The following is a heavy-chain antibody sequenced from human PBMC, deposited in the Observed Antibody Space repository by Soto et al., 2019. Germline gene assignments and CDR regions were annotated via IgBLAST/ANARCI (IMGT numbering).Heavy chain of an antibody. CDR2: IIPIFGTA. CDR1: GGTFSSYA. CDR3: ARDLLTRVGATSYYYGMDV. D-gene: IGHD1-26*01. J-gene: IGHJ6*02. V-gene: IGHV1-69*13. Sequence: SVKVSCKASGGTFSSYAISWVRQAPGQGLEWMGGIIPIFGTANYAQKFQGRVTITADESTSTAYMELSSLRSEDTAVYYCARDLLTRVGATSYYYGMDVWGQGTTVTVSS.